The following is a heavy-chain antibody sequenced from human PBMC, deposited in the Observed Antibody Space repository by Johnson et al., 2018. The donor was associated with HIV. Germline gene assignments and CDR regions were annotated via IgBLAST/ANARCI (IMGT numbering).Heavy chain of an antibody. V-gene: IGHV3-20*04. CDR1: GFTFDDYG. Sequence: VQLVESGGGVVRPGGSLRLSCAASGFTFDDYGMSWVRQTPGKGLEWVAGIIWNGGSTGYAESVKGRFTISRDNAKKSLCLQMNSLRGEDTALYYCVRVGGNGNYFFDPFEVWGQGTMVTVSS. J-gene: IGHJ3*01. CDR2: IIWNGGST. D-gene: IGHD1-26*01. CDR3: VRVGGNGNYFFDPFEV.